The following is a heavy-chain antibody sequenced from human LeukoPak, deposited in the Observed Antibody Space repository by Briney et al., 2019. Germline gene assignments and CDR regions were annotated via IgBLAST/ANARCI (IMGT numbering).Heavy chain of an antibody. CDR2: ISYDGSRT. D-gene: IGHD6-13*01. CDR3: ATAPLYSSSWYFRGYFDD. Sequence: PGGSLILSCTASGFTFSNFAMHWGRQAPGTGLEWVAVISYDGSRTDYTVSVNGRFTISRDNSKNTLHLQMNSLRTEDTAVYYCATAPLYSSSWYFRGYFDDWGQGTLVTVSS. V-gene: IGHV3-30*04. CDR1: GFTFSNFA. J-gene: IGHJ4*02.